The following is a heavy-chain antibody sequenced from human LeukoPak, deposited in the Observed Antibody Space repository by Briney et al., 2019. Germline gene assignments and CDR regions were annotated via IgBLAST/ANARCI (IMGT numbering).Heavy chain of an antibody. CDR2: ISSSGSTI. J-gene: IGHJ3*02. V-gene: IGHV3-48*04. D-gene: IGHD3-22*01. Sequence: GGSLRLSCAASGFTFSSYWMTWVRQAPGKGLEWVSYISSSGSTIYYADSVKGRFTISRDNAKNSLYLQMNSLRAEDTAVYYCATGIVVVITTIFNAFDIWGQGTMVTVSS. CDR1: GFTFSSYW. CDR3: ATGIVVVITTIFNAFDI.